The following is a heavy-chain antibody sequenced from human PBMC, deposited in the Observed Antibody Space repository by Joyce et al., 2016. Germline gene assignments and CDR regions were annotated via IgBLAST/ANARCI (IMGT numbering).Heavy chain of an antibody. CDR2: IYWTGEK. V-gene: IGHV2-5*01. CDR1: GLQLPTYEVG. CDR3: AHATYVSVSGMAPRFDF. J-gene: IGHJ4*02. D-gene: IGHD6-19*01. Sequence: QITLKESGPALVKPTQTLTLTCAFPGLQLPTYEVGVGWIRQPPGKALEWIALIYWTGEKHYHPSLRTRRTVTGASSRKQVVLTVTNMDPVDTDTYYCAHATYVSVSGMAPRFDFWGQGTLLTVSS.